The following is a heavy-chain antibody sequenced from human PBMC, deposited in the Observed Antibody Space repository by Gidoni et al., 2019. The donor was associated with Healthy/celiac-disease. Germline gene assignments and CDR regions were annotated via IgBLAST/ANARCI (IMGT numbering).Heavy chain of an antibody. CDR2: IIPICGTA. V-gene: IGHV1-69*01. CDR3: ARDGLIRGGNWFDP. D-gene: IGHD3-16*01. J-gene: IGHJ5*02. Sequence: QVQRVQSGAEVKKPGSSVKVSCKAAGSTISSYAISRVRQAPGQGLEWMVGIIPICGTANYAQKFQGRVTITADESTSPAYMELSSLRSEDTAVYYCARDGLIRGGNWFDPWGQGTLVTVSS. CDR1: GSTISSYA.